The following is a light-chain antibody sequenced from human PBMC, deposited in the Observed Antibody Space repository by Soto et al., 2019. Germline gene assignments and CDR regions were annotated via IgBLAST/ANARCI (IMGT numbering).Light chain of an antibody. Sequence: DIQMTQSPSSLSASVGDRVTITCQASQDIDKFLNWYQQKSGKAPRLLIYDASTLETGVPSRFSGGGSGTEFTFTISSLQPEDIATYYCQQYDDVPYDFGGGTKVEIK. CDR1: QDIDKF. CDR2: DAS. J-gene: IGKJ4*01. V-gene: IGKV1-33*01. CDR3: QQYDDVPYD.